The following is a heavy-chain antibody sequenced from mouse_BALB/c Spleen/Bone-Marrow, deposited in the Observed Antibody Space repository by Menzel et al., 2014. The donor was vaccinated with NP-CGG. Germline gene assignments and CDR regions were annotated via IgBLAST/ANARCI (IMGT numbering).Heavy chain of an antibody. CDR3: ARDIGNYVRFAY. V-gene: IGHV7-3*02. D-gene: IGHD2-1*01. CDR2: IRNKANGYTT. CDR1: GFTFTDYY. J-gene: IGHJ3*01. Sequence: EVQGAESGGGLVQPGGSLRLSCATSGFTFTDYYMSWVRQPPGKALEWLGFIRNKANGYTTEYSASVKGRFTISRDNSQSILYLQMNTLRAEDSATYYCARDIGNYVRFAYWGQGTLVTVSA.